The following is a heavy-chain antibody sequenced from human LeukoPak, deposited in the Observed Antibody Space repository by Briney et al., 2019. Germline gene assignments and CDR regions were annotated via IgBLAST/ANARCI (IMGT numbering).Heavy chain of an antibody. Sequence: AGGSLRLSCAASGFTFSGYSMNWVRQAPGKGLEWVSSVSSGSTYKYYADSVKGRFTISRDNAKNSLYLQMNSLRAEDTAVYYCASGDRLIAAALNWFDPWGQGTLVTVSS. CDR3: ASGDRLIAAALNWFDP. J-gene: IGHJ5*02. CDR2: VSSGSTYK. V-gene: IGHV3-21*01. D-gene: IGHD6-13*01. CDR1: GFTFSGYS.